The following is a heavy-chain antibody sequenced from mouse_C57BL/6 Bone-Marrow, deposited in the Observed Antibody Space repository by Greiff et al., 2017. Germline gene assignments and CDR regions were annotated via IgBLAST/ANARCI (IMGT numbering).Heavy chain of an antibody. CDR3: ARQGLLRSYAMDY. CDR1: GFTFSDYG. V-gene: IGHV5-15*01. Sequence: EVKLMESGGGLVQPGGSLKLSCAASGFTFSDYGMAWVRQAPRKGPEWVAFISNLAYSIYYADTVTGRFTISRENAKNNLYLEMSSLRSEDTAMYYCARQGLLRSYAMDYWGQGTSVTVSS. J-gene: IGHJ4*01. CDR2: ISNLAYSI. D-gene: IGHD1-1*01.